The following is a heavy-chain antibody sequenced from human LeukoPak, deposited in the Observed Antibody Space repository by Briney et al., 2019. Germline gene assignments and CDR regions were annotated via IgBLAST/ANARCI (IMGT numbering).Heavy chain of an antibody. J-gene: IGHJ4*02. V-gene: IGHV1-2*02. CDR2: INPNTGGT. Sequence: GASVKVSCKASGFTFSGYYIHWVRQAPGQGLEWVGWINPNTGGTHYAQKFQGRVSVTRDTSISTAYMELSSLRSDDTAVYYCAREELRLTGAPLDYWGRGTLVTVSS. CDR1: GFTFSGYY. CDR3: AREELRLTGAPLDY. D-gene: IGHD3-9*01.